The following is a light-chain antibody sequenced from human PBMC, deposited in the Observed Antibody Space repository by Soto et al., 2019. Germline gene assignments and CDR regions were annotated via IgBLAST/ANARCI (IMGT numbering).Light chain of an antibody. J-gene: IGKJ3*01. CDR2: AAS. Sequence: DIQMTQSPSSLSASVGDRVTITCRASQSVSGYLNWFQQKPGEAPKLLISAASSLQSGVPSRFSGSGSGTDFTLTISSLQPEDFATYYCQQSYSTPRTFGPGTKVDIK. CDR3: QQSYSTPRT. CDR1: QSVSGY. V-gene: IGKV1-39*01.